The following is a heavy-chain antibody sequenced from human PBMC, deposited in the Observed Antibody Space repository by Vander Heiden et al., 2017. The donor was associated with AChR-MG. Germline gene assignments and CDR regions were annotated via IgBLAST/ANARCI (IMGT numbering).Heavy chain of an antibody. Sequence: VQLLESGGGLVQPGGSLRLSCAASGFTFGTYDMTLVRQAPGKGLEWVSVIRSSGHNTYYAESVMGRFTMSRDNSKNTLSLQMNSLRAEDTAVYYCARDRQASVYSSFDYWGQGTLVTVSS. D-gene: IGHD2-15*01. J-gene: IGHJ4*02. V-gene: IGHV3-23*01. CDR3: ARDRQASVYSSFDY. CDR2: IRSSGHNT. CDR1: GFTFGTYD.